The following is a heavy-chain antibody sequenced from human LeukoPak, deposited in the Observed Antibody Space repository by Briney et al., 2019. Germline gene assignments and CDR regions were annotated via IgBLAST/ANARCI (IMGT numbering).Heavy chain of an antibody. CDR1: GFTFSSYA. V-gene: IGHV3-23*01. D-gene: IGHD5-18*01. Sequence: PGGSLRLSCAAPGFTFSSYAMNWVRQAPGKGLEWVSSITSSGDATYYADSVKGRFTISRDNSKNTVYLQMNSLRAEDTAVYYCAKASGYSYGKYFFDSWGQGALVTVSS. J-gene: IGHJ4*02. CDR2: ITSSGDAT. CDR3: AKASGYSYGKYFFDS.